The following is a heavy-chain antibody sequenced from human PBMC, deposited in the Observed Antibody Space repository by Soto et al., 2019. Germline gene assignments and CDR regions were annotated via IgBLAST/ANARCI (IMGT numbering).Heavy chain of an antibody. CDR3: AKGNEYCSSTSCYSNY. V-gene: IGHV3-23*01. CDR2: ISGSGGST. Sequence: PGGSLRLSCAASGFTFSSYAMSWVRQAPGKGLEWVSAISGSGGSTYYADSVKGRFTISRDNSKNTLYLQMNSLRAEDTAVYYCAKGNEYCSSTSCYSNYWGQGTLVTVSS. D-gene: IGHD2-2*01. CDR1: GFTFSSYA. J-gene: IGHJ4*02.